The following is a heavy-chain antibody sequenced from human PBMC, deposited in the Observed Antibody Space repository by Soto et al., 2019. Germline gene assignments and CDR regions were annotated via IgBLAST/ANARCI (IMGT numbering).Heavy chain of an antibody. CDR2: IFYSGTT. J-gene: IGHJ4*02. Sequence: QLQLQESGPGLERPSETLSLNCTVSGGSISRRHNFWGWIRQPPGKGLELIGSIFYSGTTYNNPSLNSRVTLSVDTSKNQFSLKLNSVTAADTAVYYCARYYGDYKNYFDYWGQGTMVTVSS. CDR1: GGSISRRHNF. CDR3: ARYYGDYKNYFDY. D-gene: IGHD4-17*01. V-gene: IGHV4-39*01.